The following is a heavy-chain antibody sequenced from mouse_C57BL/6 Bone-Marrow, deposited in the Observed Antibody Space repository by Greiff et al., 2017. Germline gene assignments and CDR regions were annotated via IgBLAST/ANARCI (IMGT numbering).Heavy chain of an antibody. CDR1: GYTFTSYW. Sequence: QVQLQQPGAELVMPGASVKLSCKASGYTFTSYWMHWVKQRPGQGLEWIGEIDPSASYTNYNQKFTGKSTLTVDKSSSTAYMQLSSLTSEDSAVYYCARNGGYGNYVPYWGQGTLVTVSA. J-gene: IGHJ3*01. CDR3: ARNGGYGNYVPY. CDR2: IDPSASYT. D-gene: IGHD2-1*01. V-gene: IGHV1-69*01.